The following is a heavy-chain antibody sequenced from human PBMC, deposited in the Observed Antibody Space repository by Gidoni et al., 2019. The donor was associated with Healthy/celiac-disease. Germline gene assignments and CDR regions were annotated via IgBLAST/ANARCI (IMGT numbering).Heavy chain of an antibody. CDR1: GFTFSSYA. D-gene: IGHD6-6*01. CDR3: ASLSARPIDY. Sequence: VQLLESGGGLVQPGGSLGLSCAASGFTFSSYAMSCVRQAPGKGLEWVSAISGSGGSTYYADSVKGRFTISRDNSKNTLYLQMNSLRAEDTAVYYCASLSARPIDYWGQGTLVTVSS. J-gene: IGHJ4*02. V-gene: IGHV3-23*01. CDR2: ISGSGGST.